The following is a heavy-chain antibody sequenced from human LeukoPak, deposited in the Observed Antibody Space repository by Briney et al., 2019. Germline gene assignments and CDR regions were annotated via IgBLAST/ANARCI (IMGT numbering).Heavy chain of an antibody. V-gene: IGHV3-11*04. CDR2: ISEGGTTI. CDR3: ATDDYDNNVYPY. Sequence: PGGSLRLSCAASGLIISDYYISWIRQAPGKGLEWVSNISEGGTTIYSDSVKGRFTISRDNAKNSLYLQMHSLRAEDTAVYYCATDDYDNNVYPYWGQGTLVTVSS. J-gene: IGHJ4*02. CDR1: GLIISDYY. D-gene: IGHD3-22*01.